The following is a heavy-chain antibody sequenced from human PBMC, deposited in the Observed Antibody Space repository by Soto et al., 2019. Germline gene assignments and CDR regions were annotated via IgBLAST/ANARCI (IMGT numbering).Heavy chain of an antibody. CDR3: AKDTYYYDSSGYYIFDY. J-gene: IGHJ4*02. CDR1: GFTFSSYG. Sequence: QVHLMESGGGVVQPGRSLSLSCAASGFTFSSYGMHWVRQAPGKGLEWVAVTSYDGSNENYADSVKGRFTISRDNSKNTVYLQMNTLRVEDTAVYYCAKDTYYYDSSGYYIFDYWGQGTLVTVSS. D-gene: IGHD3-22*01. CDR2: TSYDGSNE. V-gene: IGHV3-30*18.